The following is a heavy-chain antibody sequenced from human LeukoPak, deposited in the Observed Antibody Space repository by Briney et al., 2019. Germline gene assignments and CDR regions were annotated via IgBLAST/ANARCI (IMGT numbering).Heavy chain of an antibody. J-gene: IGHJ4*02. D-gene: IGHD3-22*01. V-gene: IGHV3-30-3*01. CDR3: ARDYEGSSGYYEGFDY. Sequence: GGSLRLSCAASGFIFSSYWMHWVRQAPGKGLEWVAVISYDRSNKYYADSVKGRFTISRDNSKNTLYLQMNILRAEDTAVYYCARDYEGSSGYYEGFDYWGQRTLDTVSS. CDR2: ISYDRSNK. CDR1: GFIFSSYW.